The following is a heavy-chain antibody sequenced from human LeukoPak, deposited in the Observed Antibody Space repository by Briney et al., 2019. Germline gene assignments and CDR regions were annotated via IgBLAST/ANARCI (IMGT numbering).Heavy chain of an antibody. CDR3: ARRIVVVPAAEYDAFDI. CDR2: IYYSGST. D-gene: IGHD2-2*01. CDR1: GGSISSGDYY. J-gene: IGHJ3*02. V-gene: IGHV4-30-4*08. Sequence: SQTLSLTCTVSGGSISSGDYYWSWIRQPPGKGLEWIGYIYYSGSTYYNPSLKSRVTISVDTSKNQFSLKLSSVTAADTAVYYCARRIVVVPAAEYDAFDIWGQGTMVTVSS.